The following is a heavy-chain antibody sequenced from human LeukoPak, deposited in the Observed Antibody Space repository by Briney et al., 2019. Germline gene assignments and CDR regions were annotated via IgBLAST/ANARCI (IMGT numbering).Heavy chain of an antibody. D-gene: IGHD2-15*01. CDR2: IYYIGTT. CDR1: GGSINSYY. V-gene: IGHV4-59*01. Sequence: SETLSLTCTVSGGSINSYYWRWIRQPPGKGLEWIGNIYYIGTTNYNPSIKSRVTISVDLSKNQFSLKLRSVTAADTAVYYCARETAAGYFDSWGQGTLVTVSS. J-gene: IGHJ4*02. CDR3: ARETAAGYFDS.